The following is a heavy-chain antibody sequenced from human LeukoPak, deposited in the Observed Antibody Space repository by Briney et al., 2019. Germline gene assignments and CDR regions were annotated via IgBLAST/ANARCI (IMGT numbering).Heavy chain of an antibody. Sequence: SGTLSLTCAVSGGSISSSNWWSWVRQPPGKGLEWIGEINHSGSTNYNPSLKSRVTISVDTSKNQFSLKLSSVTAADTAVYYCARGGRDLGYCSGGSCGYYYYGMDVWGQGTTVTVSS. CDR2: INHSGST. CDR1: GGSISSSNW. J-gene: IGHJ6*02. CDR3: ARGGRDLGYCSGGSCGYYYYGMDV. D-gene: IGHD2-15*01. V-gene: IGHV4-4*02.